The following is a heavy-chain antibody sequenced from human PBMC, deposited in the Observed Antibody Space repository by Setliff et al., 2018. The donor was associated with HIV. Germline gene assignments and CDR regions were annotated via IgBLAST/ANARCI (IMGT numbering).Heavy chain of an antibody. D-gene: IGHD3-9*01. CDR2: IRTNARGGAT. CDR1: GFTFGDYA. V-gene: IGHV3-49*04. Sequence: GGSLRLSCAASGFTFGDYAMSWVRQAPGKGLEWVGFIRTNARGGATEYAASVKGRFTISRDDSKSIAYLQMRSLKIEDTAVYYCTRDHRFVDRYPDWWGQGTLVTVSS. CDR3: TRDHRFVDRYPDW. J-gene: IGHJ4*02.